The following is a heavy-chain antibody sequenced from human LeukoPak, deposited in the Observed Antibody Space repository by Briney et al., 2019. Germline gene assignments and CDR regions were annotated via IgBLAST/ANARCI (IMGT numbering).Heavy chain of an antibody. CDR2: IIHSGST. CDR1: GGPFSGYY. D-gene: IGHD3-10*01. CDR3: AANSADYNTLWSSYKV. J-gene: IGHJ4*02. V-gene: IGHV4-34*12. Sequence: PETLSLTCALYGGPFSGYYWSWIRQTPGRGLEWIGEIIHSGSTNYNPPLPSRVTIPVDTSTNQFPLKLNCVTAAHTTVVYCAANSADYNTLWSSYKVWGQGTLVTVSS.